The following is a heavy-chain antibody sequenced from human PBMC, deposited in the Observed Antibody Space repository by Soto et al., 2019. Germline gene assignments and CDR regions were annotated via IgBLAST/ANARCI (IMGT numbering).Heavy chain of an antibody. V-gene: IGHV3-11*01. D-gene: IGHD2-2*01. CDR2: ISSGGSGI. Sequence: GGSLRLSCAASGFIFSDHYMSWIRQTPGEGLEWVSYISSGGSGIHYADSVKGRFTISRDNAKNSLYLQMDSLRAEDTAVYYYARLKKCRSNNCYAGDVFIFGGQGT. CDR3: ARLKKCRSNNCYAGDVFIF. J-gene: IGHJ4*02. CDR1: GFIFSDHY.